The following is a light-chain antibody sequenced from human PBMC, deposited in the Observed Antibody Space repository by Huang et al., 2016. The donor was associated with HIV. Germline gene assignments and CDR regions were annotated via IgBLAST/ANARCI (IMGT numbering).Light chain of an antibody. CDR2: GAS. V-gene: IGKV1-13*02. CDR3: QQLHTYPLT. J-gene: IGKJ5*01. CDR1: QDIGTS. Sequence: QLTQSPPSLSASVGDTIIISCRASQDIGTSLAWYQQKTGRAPKHLISGASTLQTGVASRFSGDSGGTCFTLFSTGLQPEDFATYYCQQLHTYPLTFGQGTRLDIK.